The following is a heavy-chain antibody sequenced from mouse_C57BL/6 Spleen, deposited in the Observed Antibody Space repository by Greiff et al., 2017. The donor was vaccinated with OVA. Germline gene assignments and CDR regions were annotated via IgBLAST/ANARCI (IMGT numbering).Heavy chain of an antibody. CDR1: GYAFSSYW. CDR3: AKEDYYGSSYRYFDV. Sequence: QVQLQQSGAELVKPGASVKISCKASGYAFSSYWMNWVKQRPGKGLEWIGQIYPGDGDTNYNGKFKGKATLTADKSSSTAYMQLSSLTSEDSAVYFCAKEDYYGSSYRYFDVWGTGTTVTVSS. D-gene: IGHD1-1*01. V-gene: IGHV1-80*01. CDR2: IYPGDGDT. J-gene: IGHJ1*03.